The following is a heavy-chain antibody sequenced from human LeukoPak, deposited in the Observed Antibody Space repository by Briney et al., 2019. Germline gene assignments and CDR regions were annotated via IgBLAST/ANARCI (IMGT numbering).Heavy chain of an antibody. J-gene: IGHJ4*02. CDR1: RDTFSSYG. CDR3: ATDSIGDILTGAFDY. CDR2: IIPNLNIA. D-gene: IGHD3-9*01. V-gene: IGHV1-69*04. Sequence: ASVKVSCKASRDTFSSYGISWVRQAPGQGLEWMGRIIPNLNIANYAQRFQGRVTFTADKSATTAYMEVKSLRSEDTAVYYCATDSIGDILTGAFDYWAREPWSPSSQ.